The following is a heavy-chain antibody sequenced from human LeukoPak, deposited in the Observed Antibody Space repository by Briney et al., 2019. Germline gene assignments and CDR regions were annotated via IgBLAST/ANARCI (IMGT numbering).Heavy chain of an antibody. CDR3: ARREDGCYDSSGYYYY. CDR2: IYHSGST. CDR1: GYSISSGYY. Sequence: PSETLSLTCAVSGYSISSGYYWGWIRQPPGKGLEWIGSIYHSGSTYYNPSLKSRVTISVDTSKNQFSLKLSSVTAADTAVYYCARREDGCYDSSGYYYYWGQGTLVTVSS. V-gene: IGHV4-38-2*01. D-gene: IGHD3-22*01. J-gene: IGHJ4*02.